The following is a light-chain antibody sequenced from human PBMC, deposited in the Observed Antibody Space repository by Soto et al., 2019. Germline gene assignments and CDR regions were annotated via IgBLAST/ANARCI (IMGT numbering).Light chain of an antibody. CDR3: AAWDGSLSGVV. Sequence: QSVLTQPPSASGTPGQRVTISCSGSSSNIGTNYVSWYQRLPGTAPKLLIYRNNQRPSGVPVRFSGSKSGTSASLAISGLRSEDEADYYCAAWDGSLSGVVFGGGTKVTVL. CDR2: RNN. CDR1: SSNIGTNY. J-gene: IGLJ2*01. V-gene: IGLV1-47*01.